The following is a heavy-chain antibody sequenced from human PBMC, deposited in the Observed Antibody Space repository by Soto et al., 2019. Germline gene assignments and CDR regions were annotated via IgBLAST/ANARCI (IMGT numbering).Heavy chain of an antibody. J-gene: IGHJ4*02. D-gene: IGHD3-9*01. V-gene: IGHV1-69*04. CDR3: ARPYYDILTGYYPYFDY. CDR2: IIPILGIA. Sequence: ASVKVSCKASGGTFSSYAISWVRQAPGQGLEWMGRIIPILGIANYAQKFQGRVTITADKSTSTAYMELSSLRAEDTAVYYCARPYYDILTGYYPYFDYWGQGTLVTVSS. CDR1: GGTFSSYA.